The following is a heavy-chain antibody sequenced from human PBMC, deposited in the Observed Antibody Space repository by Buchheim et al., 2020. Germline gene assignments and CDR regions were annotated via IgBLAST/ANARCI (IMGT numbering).Heavy chain of an antibody. CDR3: ARGRTYYDILTGYRGEYYYYYYGMDV. J-gene: IGHJ6*02. D-gene: IGHD3-9*01. Sequence: QVQLQQWGAGLLKPSETLSLICAVYGGSFSGYHWSWFRQPPGKGLEWIGEINHSGSTNYNPSLKSRVTISVDTSKNQFSLKLSSVTAADTAVDYCARGRTYYDILTGYRGEYYYYYYGMDVWGQGTT. V-gene: IGHV4-34*01. CDR1: GGSFSGYH. CDR2: INHSGST.